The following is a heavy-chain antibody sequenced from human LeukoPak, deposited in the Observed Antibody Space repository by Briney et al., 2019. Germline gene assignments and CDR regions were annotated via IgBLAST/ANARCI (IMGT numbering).Heavy chain of an antibody. CDR3: VRKNNFWSGHPFDS. V-gene: IGHV1-2*02. J-gene: IGHJ4*02. CDR2: INPKTGET. CDR1: GYTFIDYY. D-gene: IGHD3-3*01. Sequence: GASVKVSCKASGYTFIDYYIHWVRQAPGNGLECMGWINPKTGETNSAQKFQDRVTMTRDMSISTAYMEVSRLRGDDTAVYYCVRKNNFWSGHPFDSWGQGTLVTVSS.